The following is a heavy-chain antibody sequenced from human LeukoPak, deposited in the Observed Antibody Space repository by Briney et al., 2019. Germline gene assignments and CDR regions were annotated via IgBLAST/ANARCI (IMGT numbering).Heavy chain of an antibody. CDR2: ISYDGSNK. CDR3: ARNAVGGAFDI. J-gene: IGHJ3*02. Sequence: GRSLRLSCAASGFTFSSYAMHWVRQAPGKGLEWVAVISYDGSNKYYADSVKGRFTISRDNSKNTLYLQMNSLRAEDTAVYYCARNAVGGAFDIWGQGTMVTVSS. D-gene: IGHD1-26*01. V-gene: IGHV3-30*04. CDR1: GFTFSSYA.